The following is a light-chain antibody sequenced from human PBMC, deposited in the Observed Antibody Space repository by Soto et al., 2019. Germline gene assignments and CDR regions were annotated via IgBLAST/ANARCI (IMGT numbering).Light chain of an antibody. CDR2: GAS. Sequence: EIVLTQSPGTLSLSPGERATLSCRASQSVSSTYLAWYRHKPGQAPRLLIYGASSRAAGIPDRFSGSXYGTELTLPISSLEPEASDIYSCQQRQYWPPITLGQGTRLEIK. CDR3: QQRQYWPPIT. V-gene: IGKV3D-20*02. CDR1: QSVSSTY. J-gene: IGKJ5*01.